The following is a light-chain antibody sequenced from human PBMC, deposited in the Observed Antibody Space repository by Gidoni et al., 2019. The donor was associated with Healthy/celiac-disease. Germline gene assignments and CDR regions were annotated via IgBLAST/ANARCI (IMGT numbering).Light chain of an antibody. CDR1: SSNIGNNY. CDR2: DNN. J-gene: IGLJ3*02. CDR3: GTWDSSLSAWV. V-gene: IGLV1-51*01. Sequence: QSVLTQPPSVSADPGQKVTISCSGSSSNIGNNYVSWYQQLPGTAPKLLIYDNNKRPSGIPDRVSGSKSGTSATLGITGLQTGDEADYYCGTWDSSLSAWVFGGGTKLTVL.